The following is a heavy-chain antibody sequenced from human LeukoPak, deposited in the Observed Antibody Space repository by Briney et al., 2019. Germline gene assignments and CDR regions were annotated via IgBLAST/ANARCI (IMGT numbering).Heavy chain of an antibody. CDR1: GFTFSSYA. J-gene: IGHJ4*02. V-gene: IGHV3-23*01. CDR3: ARRLRRNYFDY. Sequence: GGSLRLSCAASGFTFSSYAMSWVRLAPGKGLEWVSGISGSGGSTYYADSVKGRFTISRDNAKNSLYLQMNSLRAEDTAVYYCARRLRRNYFDYWGQGTLVTVSS. D-gene: IGHD4-17*01. CDR2: ISGSGGST.